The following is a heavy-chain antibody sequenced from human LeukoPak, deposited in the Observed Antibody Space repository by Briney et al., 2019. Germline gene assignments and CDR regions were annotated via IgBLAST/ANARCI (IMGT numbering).Heavy chain of an antibody. CDR2: INHSGST. CDR3: ARLGYSYGSPYYMDV. D-gene: IGHD5-18*01. CDR1: GGSFSGYY. Sequence: SETLSLTCAVYGGSFSGYYWSWIRQPPGKGLEWSGEINHSGSTNYNPSLKSRVTISVDTSKNQFSLKLSSVAAAATAVYYCARLGYSYGSPYYMDVWGKGTTVTISS. V-gene: IGHV4-34*01. J-gene: IGHJ6*03.